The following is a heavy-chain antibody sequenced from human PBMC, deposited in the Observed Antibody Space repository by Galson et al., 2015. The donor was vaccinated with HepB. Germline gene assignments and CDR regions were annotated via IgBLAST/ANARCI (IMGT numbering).Heavy chain of an antibody. CDR1: GFTFSSYG. V-gene: IGHV3-30*18. J-gene: IGHJ4*02. CDR3: AKSGSFHLDY. CDR2: ISYDGSNK. Sequence: SLRLSCAASGFTFSSYGMHWVRQAPGKGLEWVAVISYDGSNKYYADSVKGRFTISRDNSKNTLYLQMNSLRAEDTAVYYCAKSGSFHLDYWGQGTLVTVSS. D-gene: IGHD1-26*01.